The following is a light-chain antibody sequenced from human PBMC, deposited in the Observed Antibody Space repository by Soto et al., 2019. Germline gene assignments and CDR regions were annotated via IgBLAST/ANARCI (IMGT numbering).Light chain of an antibody. Sequence: EIVLTQSPATLSLSPGNRATLSCRASESVSRYFAWYQQKPGQAPRLLIYDASNRTTGIPARFSGSGSGTDFTLTITSLEPEDFAVYYCQQRSNWPSTFGGGTKVEIK. V-gene: IGKV3-11*01. CDR3: QQRSNWPST. CDR1: ESVSRY. CDR2: DAS. J-gene: IGKJ4*01.